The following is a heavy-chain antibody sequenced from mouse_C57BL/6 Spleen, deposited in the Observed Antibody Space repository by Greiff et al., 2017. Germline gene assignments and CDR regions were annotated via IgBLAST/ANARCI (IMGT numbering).Heavy chain of an antibody. D-gene: IGHD2-2*01. Sequence: EVKLMESGPVLVKPGASVKMSCKASGYTFTDYFMNWVKQSHGKSLEWIGVINPYNGGTSYNQKFKGKATLTVDKSSSTAYMELNSLTSEDSAVYYWVNYFDYWGQGTTLTVSS. CDR1: GYTFTDYF. CDR3: VNYFDY. J-gene: IGHJ2*01. V-gene: IGHV1-19*01. CDR2: INPYNGGT.